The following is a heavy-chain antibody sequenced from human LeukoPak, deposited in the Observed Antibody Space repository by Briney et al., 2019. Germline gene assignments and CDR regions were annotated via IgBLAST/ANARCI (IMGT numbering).Heavy chain of an antibody. CDR1: GFTFSSYA. V-gene: IGHV3-23*01. CDR3: ARGGNSYGYFDY. CDR2: ISGSGGST. Sequence: GGSLRLSCAASGFTFSSYAMSWVRQAPGKGLEWVSAISGSGGSTYYADSVKGRFTISRDNAKNTLYLQMNSLRAEDTAVYYCARGGNSYGYFDYWGQGTLVTVSS. J-gene: IGHJ4*02. D-gene: IGHD5-18*01.